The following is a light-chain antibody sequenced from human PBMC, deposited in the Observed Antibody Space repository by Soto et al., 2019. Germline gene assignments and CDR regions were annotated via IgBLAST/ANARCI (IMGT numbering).Light chain of an antibody. CDR2: AVS. V-gene: IGKV1-17*01. CDR3: LQHNSYPLT. Sequence: DIQMTQSPSSLSASVGDRVTITCRASQGIRKDLGWYQQKPGKAPQRLIYAVSSLHSGVPSRFSGSGSGTEITLTISSLQPEDSATYYCLQHNSYPLTFGGGTQVEIK. CDR1: QGIRKD. J-gene: IGKJ4*01.